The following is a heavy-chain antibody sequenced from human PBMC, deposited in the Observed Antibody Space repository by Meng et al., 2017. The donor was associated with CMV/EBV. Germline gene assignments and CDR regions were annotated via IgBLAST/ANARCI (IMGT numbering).Heavy chain of an antibody. CDR1: GGNLSSYD. J-gene: IGHJ4*02. CDR3: ARNQPSRGWSHEDY. V-gene: IGHV1-69*01. D-gene: IGHD2-15*01. CDR2: FIPIFGTA. Sequence: QAQAVPRGAGVDNPGPPVKVSGKASGGNLSSYDISWVPQAPGQGFDWMRGFIPIFGTANYAQKFQGRVTITADESTSTAYMELSSLRSEDTAVYYCARNQPSRGWSHEDYWGQGTLVTVSS.